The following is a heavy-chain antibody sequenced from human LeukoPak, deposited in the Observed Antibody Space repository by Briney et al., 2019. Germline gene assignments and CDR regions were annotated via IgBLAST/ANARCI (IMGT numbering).Heavy chain of an antibody. D-gene: IGHD6-19*01. Sequence: KSGGSLRLSCAASGFTFSSYSMNWVRQAPGKGLEWVSSISSSSSYIYYADSVKGRFTISRDNAKNSLYLQMNSLRAEDTAVYYCARVGGSGWYIDYWGQGTLVTVSS. CDR2: ISSSSSYI. CDR1: GFTFSSYS. J-gene: IGHJ4*02. CDR3: ARVGGSGWYIDY. V-gene: IGHV3-21*01.